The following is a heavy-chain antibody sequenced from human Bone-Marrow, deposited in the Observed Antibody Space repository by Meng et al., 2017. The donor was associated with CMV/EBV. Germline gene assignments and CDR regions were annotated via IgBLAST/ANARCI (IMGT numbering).Heavy chain of an antibody. CDR3: TRLNCSGGSCYSVWYFDL. V-gene: IGHV3-73*01. Sequence: GGSLRLSCAASGFTFSGSAMHWVRQASGKGLEWVGRIRGKANSYATAYAASVKGRFTISRDDSKNTAYLQMNSLKTEDTAVYYCTRLNCSGGSCYSVWYFDLWGRGTLVTVSS. CDR2: IRGKANSYAT. J-gene: IGHJ2*01. D-gene: IGHD2-15*01. CDR1: GFTFSGSA.